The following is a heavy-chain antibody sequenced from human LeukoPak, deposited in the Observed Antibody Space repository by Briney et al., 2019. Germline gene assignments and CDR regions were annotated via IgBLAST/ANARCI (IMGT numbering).Heavy chain of an antibody. CDR3: ARQGGGFWYFDL. CDR1: GSSISSYY. J-gene: IGHJ2*01. CDR2: IYYSGST. Sequence: SETLSLTCTVSGSSISSYYWSWIRQPPGKGLEWIGYIYYSGSTNYNPSLKSRVTISVDTSKNQFSLKLSSVTAADTAVYYCARQGGGFWYFDLWGRGTLVTVSP. D-gene: IGHD6-25*01. V-gene: IGHV4-59*08.